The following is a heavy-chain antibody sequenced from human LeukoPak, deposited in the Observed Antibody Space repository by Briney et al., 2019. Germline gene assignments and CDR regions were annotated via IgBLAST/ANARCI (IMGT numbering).Heavy chain of an antibody. CDR1: GYTFTDYY. Sequence: GASVKVSCKASGYTFTDYYMHWVRQAPGQGLEWMGWINPNSGGTKYAQKFQGRVTMTRDTSISTVYMELSRLRSDDTAEYYCATLGSGPDLIDHWGQGTLVTVSS. V-gene: IGHV1-2*02. CDR3: ATLGSGPDLIDH. J-gene: IGHJ4*02. D-gene: IGHD2-21*02. CDR2: INPNSGGT.